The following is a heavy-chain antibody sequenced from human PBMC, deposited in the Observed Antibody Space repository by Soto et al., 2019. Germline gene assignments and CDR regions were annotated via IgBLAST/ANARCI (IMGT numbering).Heavy chain of an antibody. CDR2: INQDGSER. CDR3: VCGGNYFVY. Sequence: EVQLVESGGGLVQPGGSLRLSCAASEFTFSKYWMTWVRQSPGKGLEWVVNINQDGSERYYVDSVRGRFTISRDNAKNSLYLQMNSLRAEDTAVYYCVCGGNYFVYWGQGTLVTVSP. J-gene: IGHJ4*02. D-gene: IGHD3-16*01. CDR1: EFTFSKYW. V-gene: IGHV3-7*01.